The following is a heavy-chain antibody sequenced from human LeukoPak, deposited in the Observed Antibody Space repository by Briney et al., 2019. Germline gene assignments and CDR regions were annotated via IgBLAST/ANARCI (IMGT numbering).Heavy chain of an antibody. CDR1: GYTFTSYG. V-gene: IGHV1-18*01. CDR2: ISAYNGNT. Sequence: GASVKVSCKTSGYTFTSYGISWVRQAPGQGLEWMGWISAYNGNTNYAQKLQDRVTMTTDTSTSTAYMELRSLRSDDTAVYYCARVPPYSSSSGLGYWGQGTLVTVSS. J-gene: IGHJ4*02. D-gene: IGHD6-6*01. CDR3: ARVPPYSSSSGLGY.